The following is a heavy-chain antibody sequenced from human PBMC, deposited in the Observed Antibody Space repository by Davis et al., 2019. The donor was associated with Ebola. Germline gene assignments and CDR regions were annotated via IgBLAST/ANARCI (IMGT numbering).Heavy chain of an antibody. CDR1: GFTFGDYA. Sequence: GGSLRLSCTASGFTFGDYAMSWFRQAPGKGLEWVSYISSSGSTIYYADSVKGRFTISRDNSKNTLYLQMNSLRAEDTAVYYCAKSGLSFGVVKYHYGMDVWGKGTTVTVSS. D-gene: IGHD3-3*01. CDR3: AKSGLSFGVVKYHYGMDV. CDR2: ISSSGSTI. V-gene: IGHV3-11*04. J-gene: IGHJ6*04.